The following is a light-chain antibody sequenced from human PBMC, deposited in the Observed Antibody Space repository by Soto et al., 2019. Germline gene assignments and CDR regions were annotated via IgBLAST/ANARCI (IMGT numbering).Light chain of an antibody. CDR2: AAT. J-gene: IGKJ1*01. Sequence: DIQLTQSPSSLSASVGGRVTITCRASQTIDTYVNWYQHKPGTAPKVLIYAATYLQNGVPSRFSGTGSGADFTLTISSLQPEDFATYYCHQNFNFPRTFGQGTKVDIK. CDR1: QTIDTY. V-gene: IGKV1-39*01. CDR3: HQNFNFPRT.